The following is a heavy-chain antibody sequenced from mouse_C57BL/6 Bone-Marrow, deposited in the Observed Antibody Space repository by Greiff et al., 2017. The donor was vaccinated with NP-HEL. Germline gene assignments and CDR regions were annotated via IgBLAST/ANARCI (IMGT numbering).Heavy chain of an antibody. CDR1: GFNIKDDY. D-gene: IGHD1-1*01. CDR3: TTWDTTVVVDY. CDR2: IDPENGDT. J-gene: IGHJ2*01. V-gene: IGHV14-4*01. Sequence: EVKLMESGAELVRPGASVKLSCTASGFNIKDDYMHWVKQRPEQGLEWIGWIDPENGDTEYASKFQGKATITADTSSNTAYLQLSSLTSEDTAVYYCTTWDTTVVVDYWGQGTTLTVSS.